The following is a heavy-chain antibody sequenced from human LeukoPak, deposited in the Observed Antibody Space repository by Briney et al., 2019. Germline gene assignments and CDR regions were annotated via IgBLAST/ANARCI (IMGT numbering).Heavy chain of an antibody. CDR2: IKQDGSEK. D-gene: IGHD3-10*01. Sequence: GGSLRLSCAASGFTFSSYWMSWVRQAPGKGLEWVANIKQDGSEKYYVDSVKGRFTISRDNAKNSLYLQMNSLRGEDTAVCYCARDNYYGSGSYPPLDYWGQGTLVTVSS. CDR1: GFTFSSYW. CDR3: ARDNYYGSGSYPPLDY. V-gene: IGHV3-7*01. J-gene: IGHJ4*02.